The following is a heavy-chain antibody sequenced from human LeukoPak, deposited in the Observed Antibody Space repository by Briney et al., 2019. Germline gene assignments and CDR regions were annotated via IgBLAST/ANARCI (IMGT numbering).Heavy chain of an antibody. D-gene: IGHD2-2*01. J-gene: IGHJ5*02. V-gene: IGHV1-3*01. CDR3: ARILGYCSSTSCYDWFDP. Sequence: GASVKVSCKASGYTFTSYAMHWVRQAPGQRLGWMGWINAGNGNTKYSQKFQGRVTITRDTSASTAYMELSSLRSEDTAVYYCARILGYCSSTSCYDWFDPWGQGTLVTVSS. CDR1: GYTFTSYA. CDR2: INAGNGNT.